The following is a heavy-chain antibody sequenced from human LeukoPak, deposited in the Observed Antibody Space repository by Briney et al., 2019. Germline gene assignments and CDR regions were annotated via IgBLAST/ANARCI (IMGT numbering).Heavy chain of an antibody. J-gene: IGHJ4*02. CDR1: GTSITRTY. V-gene: IGHV4-59*01. Sequence: PSETLSLTCTVSGTSITRTYWSWIRQPPGRGLESVGYVYDTGDTNYNPSLKSRVTISVDTSKNQFSLKLSSVTAADTAVYYCARSMVRGVIFKWGQGTLVTVSS. D-gene: IGHD3-10*01. CDR2: VYDTGDT. CDR3: ARSMVRGVIFK.